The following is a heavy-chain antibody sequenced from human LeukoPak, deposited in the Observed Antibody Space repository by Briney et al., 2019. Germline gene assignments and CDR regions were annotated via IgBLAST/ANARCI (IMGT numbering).Heavy chain of an antibody. CDR2: ISYDGSNK. Sequence: GGSLRLSCAASGFTFSTYGMHWVRQAPGKGLEWVAVISYDGSNKYNAGPAKGQFTIYRDNSKNTLYLQMNSLRAEDTAVYYCAKGDCGGDCYSGYWGQGTLVTVSS. J-gene: IGHJ4*02. V-gene: IGHV3-30*18. CDR3: AKGDCGGDCYSGY. D-gene: IGHD2-21*02. CDR1: GFTFSTYG.